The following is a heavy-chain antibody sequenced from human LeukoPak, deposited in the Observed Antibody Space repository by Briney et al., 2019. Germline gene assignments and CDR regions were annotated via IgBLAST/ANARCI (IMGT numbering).Heavy chain of an antibody. V-gene: IGHV4-4*07. J-gene: IGHJ4*02. CDR2: LYFSGTT. D-gene: IGHD4-17*01. Sequence: SETLSLTCTVSGGSISNYYWNRILQPADKGLEWIGRLYFSGTTNYNPSLTSRVTISLDTSKNQFSLKLSSVTAADTAVYYCARETTAHGYFDYWGQGTLVTVSS. CDR1: GGSISNYY. CDR3: ARETTAHGYFDY.